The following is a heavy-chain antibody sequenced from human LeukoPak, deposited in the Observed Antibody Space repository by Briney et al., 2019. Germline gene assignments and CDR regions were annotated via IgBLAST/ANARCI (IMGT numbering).Heavy chain of an antibody. J-gene: IGHJ4*02. V-gene: IGHV3-21*01. CDR3: AREGTIFDENDY. D-gene: IGHD3-3*01. Sequence: PGGSLRLSCAASGFTFSSYSMNWVRQAPGKGLEWVSSISSSSSYIYYADSVKGRFTISRDNAKNSLYLQMNSLRAEDTAVYYCAREGTIFDENDYWGQGTLVTVSP. CDR2: ISSSSSYI. CDR1: GFTFSSYS.